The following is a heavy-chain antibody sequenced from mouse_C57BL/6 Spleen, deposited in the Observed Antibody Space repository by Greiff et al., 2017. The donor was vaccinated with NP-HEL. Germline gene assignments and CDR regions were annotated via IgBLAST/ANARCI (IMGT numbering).Heavy chain of an antibody. V-gene: IGHV5-6*01. Sequence: EVKLMESGGDLVKPGGSLKLSCAASGFTFSSYGMSWVRQTPDKRLEWVATISSGGSYTYSPDSVKGRFTISRDNAKNTLYLQMSSLKSEDTAMYYCARQGTYYGKDYYAMDYWGQGTSVTVSS. J-gene: IGHJ4*01. D-gene: IGHD2-10*01. CDR2: ISSGGSYT. CDR1: GFTFSSYG. CDR3: ARQGTYYGKDYYAMDY.